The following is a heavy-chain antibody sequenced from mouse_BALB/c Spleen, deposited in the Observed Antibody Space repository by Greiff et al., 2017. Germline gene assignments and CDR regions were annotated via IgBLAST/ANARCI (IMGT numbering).Heavy chain of an antibody. CDR2: INPGSGGT. Sequence: QVQLQQSGAELVRPGTSVKVSCKASGYAFTNYLIEWVKQRPGQGLEWIGVINPGSGGTNYNEKFKGKATLTADKSSSTAYMQLSSLTSDDSAVYFCARKGKLGEGFAYWGQGTLVTVSA. V-gene: IGHV1-54*01. CDR1: GYAFTNYL. J-gene: IGHJ3*01. CDR3: ARKGKLGEGFAY. D-gene: IGHD4-1*01.